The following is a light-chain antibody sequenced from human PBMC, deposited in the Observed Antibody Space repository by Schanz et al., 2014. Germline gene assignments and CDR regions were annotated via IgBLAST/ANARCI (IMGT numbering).Light chain of an antibody. CDR2: GAS. CDR1: QSVSSSY. J-gene: IGKJ1*01. Sequence: EIVLAQSPATLSLSPGERATLSCGASQSVSSSYLAWYQQKPGQAPRLLIYGASNRATGIPARFSGSGSGTDFTLTISSLEPEDFAVYYCQQRSNWPPTWTFGQGTKVDFK. CDR3: QQRSNWPPTWT. V-gene: IGKV3D-20*02.